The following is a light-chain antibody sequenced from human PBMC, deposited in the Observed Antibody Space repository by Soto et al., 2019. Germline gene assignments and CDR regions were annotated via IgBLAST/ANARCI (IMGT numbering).Light chain of an antibody. J-gene: IGKJ1*01. CDR3: PQHNSYPAT. Sequence: DIQMTQSPSTLSASVGDRVTITCRASQSISTWLAWYQQKPGKAPKLLIYMASTLESGVPSRFSGSASGTEFTLTISSLQPDEFATYYCPQHNSYPATFGQGTKVEIK. V-gene: IGKV1-5*03. CDR1: QSISTW. CDR2: MAS.